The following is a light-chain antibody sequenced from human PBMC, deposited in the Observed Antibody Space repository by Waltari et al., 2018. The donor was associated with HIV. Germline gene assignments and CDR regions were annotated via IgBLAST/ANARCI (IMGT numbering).Light chain of an antibody. J-gene: IGKJ1*01. V-gene: IGKV3-20*01. CDR1: QSVSSSY. CDR2: GAS. Sequence: EIVLTQSPGNLSLSPGERATLSCRASQSVSSSYLAWYQQKPGQAPRLLIYGASSRATGIPDRFSGSGSGTDFILTISRLEPEDSAVYYCHQYGSSPRGTFGQGTKVEIK. CDR3: HQYGSSPRGT.